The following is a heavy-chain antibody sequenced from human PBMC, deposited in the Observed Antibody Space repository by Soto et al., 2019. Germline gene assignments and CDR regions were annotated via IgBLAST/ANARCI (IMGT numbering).Heavy chain of an antibody. Sequence: QVQLVQSGAEVKKPGASVKVSCKASGYTFTSYDINWVRQATGQGLEWMGWMNPNSGNTGYAQKFQGRVTMTRNTSISTAYMELSSLRSVDTAVYYCARGHSTNDGYYFDYWGQGPLVTVSS. CDR1: GYTFTSYD. D-gene: IGHD2-8*01. J-gene: IGHJ4*02. CDR2: MNPNSGNT. V-gene: IGHV1-8*01. CDR3: ARGHSTNDGYYFDY.